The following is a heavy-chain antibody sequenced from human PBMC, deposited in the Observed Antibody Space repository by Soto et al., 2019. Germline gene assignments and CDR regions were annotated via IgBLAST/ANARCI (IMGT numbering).Heavy chain of an antibody. D-gene: IGHD4-4*01. CDR2: ISSSSSYI. CDR3: ARDPSYSNYPYNWFDP. J-gene: IGHJ5*02. CDR1: GFTFSSYI. Sequence: PGGSLRLSCAASGFTFSSYIMNWVRQSPGKGLEWVSSISSSSSYIYYADSVKGRFTISRDNAKNSLYLQMNSLRAEDTAVYYCARDPSYSNYPYNWFDPWGQGTLVTVSS. V-gene: IGHV3-21*01.